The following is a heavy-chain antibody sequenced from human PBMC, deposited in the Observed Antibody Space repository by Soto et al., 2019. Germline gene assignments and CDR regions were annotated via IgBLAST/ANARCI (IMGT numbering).Heavy chain of an antibody. CDR2: ISGTASRA. V-gene: IGHV3-23*01. Sequence: GGSLRLSCAGSGFTPTTTPLSWVRQAPGKGLEWLTSISGTASRAYYVDSVKGRFFISRDNSKNTVTLQMNNLTVDDTAVYYCATSFRYFDNWGQGTRVTVSS. CDR3: ATSFRYFDN. D-gene: IGHD3-9*01. CDR1: GFTPTTTP. J-gene: IGHJ4*02.